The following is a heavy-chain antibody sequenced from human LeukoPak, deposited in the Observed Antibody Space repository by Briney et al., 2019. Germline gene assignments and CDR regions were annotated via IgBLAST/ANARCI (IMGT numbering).Heavy chain of an antibody. D-gene: IGHD6-13*01. J-gene: IGHJ4*02. V-gene: IGHV1-18*01. CDR2: ISAYNGNT. Sequence: ASVKVSCKASGYTFTSYGINWVRQAPGQGLEWMGWISAYNGNTNYAQKLQGRVTMTTDTSTGTAYMELRSLRSDDTAVYYCTRDLPYSSSWESIDYWGQGTLVTVSS. CDR3: TRDLPYSSSWESIDY. CDR1: GYTFTSYG.